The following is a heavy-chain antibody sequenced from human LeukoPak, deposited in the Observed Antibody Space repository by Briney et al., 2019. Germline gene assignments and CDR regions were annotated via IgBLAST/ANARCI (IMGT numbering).Heavy chain of an antibody. J-gene: IGHJ3*02. CDR3: TRGYSGVAVYAFDI. CDR1: GSGFSDQY. Sequence: QPGGSLRLSCGASGSGFSDQYMDWVRQPPGKGLEWVGRIGNKATRFTTEYAASVKGRFTISRDDSQNSLSLQMNSLKTEDTAVYYCTRGYSGVAVYAFDIWGQGTMVTVSS. CDR2: IGNKATRFTT. D-gene: IGHD1-26*01. V-gene: IGHV3-72*01.